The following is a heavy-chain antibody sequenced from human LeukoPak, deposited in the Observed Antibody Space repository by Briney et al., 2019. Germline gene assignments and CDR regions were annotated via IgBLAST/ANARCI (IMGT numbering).Heavy chain of an antibody. J-gene: IGHJ5*02. D-gene: IGHD3-10*01. CDR3: ARDQEELWFGSNWFDP. CDR1: GYTFTSYY. CDR2: INPSGGST. V-gene: IGHV1-46*01. Sequence: VASVTVSCKASGYTFTSYYMHWVRQAPGQGLEWMGIINPSGGSTSYAQKFQGRVTMTRDTSTSTVYMELSSLRSEDTAVYYCARDQEELWFGSNWFDPWGQGTLVTVSS.